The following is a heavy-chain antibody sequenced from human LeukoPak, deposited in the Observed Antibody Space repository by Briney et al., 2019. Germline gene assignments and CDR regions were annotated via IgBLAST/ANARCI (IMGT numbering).Heavy chain of an antibody. V-gene: IGHV1-69*06. Sequence: ASVKVSCKASGGTFSSYAISWVRQPPGQGLEWMGGIIPICGTANYAQKFQGRVTITADKSTSTAYMELSSLRSEDTAVYYCARDGQQRGAFDPWGQGTLVTVSS. CDR3: ARDGQQRGAFDP. J-gene: IGHJ5*02. CDR1: GGTFSSYA. D-gene: IGHD6-13*01. CDR2: IIPICGTA.